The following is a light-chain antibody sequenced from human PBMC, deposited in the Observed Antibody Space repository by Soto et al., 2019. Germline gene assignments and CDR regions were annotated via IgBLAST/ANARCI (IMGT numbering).Light chain of an antibody. Sequence: EIVLTQSPATLSLSPGERATLSCRASQSVGTYLVWYQQKPGQAPRLLIYDASKRATGIPDRFSGSGSGIDFTLTISSLEPEDSAVYYCQQRRAWPRVFGGGTRME. CDR2: DAS. CDR1: QSVGTY. J-gene: IGKJ4*01. CDR3: QQRRAWPRV. V-gene: IGKV3-11*01.